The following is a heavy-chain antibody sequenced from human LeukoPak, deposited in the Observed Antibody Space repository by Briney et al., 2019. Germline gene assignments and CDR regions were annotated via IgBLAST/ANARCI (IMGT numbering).Heavy chain of an antibody. D-gene: IGHD3-22*01. CDR2: INPNSGGT. J-gene: IGHJ4*02. Sequence: ASVKVSCKASGYTFTSYGISWVRQAPGQGLEWMGWINPNSGGTNYAQKFQGRVTMTRDTSISTAYMELSRLRSDDTAVYYCARYYYDSSGYPRSLDYWGQGTLVTVSS. V-gene: IGHV1-2*02. CDR1: GYTFTSYG. CDR3: ARYYYDSSGYPRSLDY.